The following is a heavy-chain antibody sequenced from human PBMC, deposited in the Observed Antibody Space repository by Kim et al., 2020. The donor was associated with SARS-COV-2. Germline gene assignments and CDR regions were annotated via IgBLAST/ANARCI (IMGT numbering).Heavy chain of an antibody. D-gene: IGHD2-15*01. V-gene: IGHV4-59*08. CDR2: ISYSGST. Sequence: SETLSLTCTVSGGSISSYYWSWIRQPPGKGLEWIAYISYSGSTNYNPSLTSRGTISVDTSKNQFSLKRSSVTAADTAVYYCARLRVAATGVTVDYWGQGTLVTGSS. J-gene: IGHJ4*02. CDR3: ARLRVAATGVTVDY. CDR1: GGSISSYY.